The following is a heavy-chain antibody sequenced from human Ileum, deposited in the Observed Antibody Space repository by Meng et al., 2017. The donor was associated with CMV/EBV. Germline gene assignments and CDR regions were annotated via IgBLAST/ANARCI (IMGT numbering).Heavy chain of an antibody. V-gene: IGHV2-5*02. Sequence: QIHLNGYAPTLGKPTPNLTLTCTFSGFSLSTSGVGVGWIRQPPGKALEWLALIYWDDDKRYSPSLKSRLTITKDTSKNQVVLTMTNMDPVDTATYYCAHRRGIEEYFQHWGQGTLVTVSS. CDR1: GFSLSTSGVG. CDR2: IYWDDDK. D-gene: IGHD6-13*01. CDR3: AHRRGIEEYFQH. J-gene: IGHJ1*01.